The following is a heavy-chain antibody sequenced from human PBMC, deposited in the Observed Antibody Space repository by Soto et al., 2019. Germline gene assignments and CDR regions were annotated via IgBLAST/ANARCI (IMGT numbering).Heavy chain of an antibody. CDR2: IYVTGAV. D-gene: IGHD2-21*01. J-gene: IGHJ5*02. CDR3: ARLRIATNNYKWFDP. V-gene: IGHV4-31*03. CDR1: GGSISSGGYY. Sequence: SETLSLTCTVSGGSISSGGYYWSWIRQVPGKGLEWIGHIYVTGAVDYNPSLRDRITISQDTSERQFSLNLRLVTAADTAVYYCARLRIATNNYKWFDPWGQGTLVTVSS.